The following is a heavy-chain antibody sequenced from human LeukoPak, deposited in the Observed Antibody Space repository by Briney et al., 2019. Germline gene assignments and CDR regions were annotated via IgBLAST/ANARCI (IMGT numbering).Heavy chain of an antibody. Sequence: GGSLRLSCAASGFTFSSYAMSWVRQAPGKGLEWVSSISSSSSYIYYADSVKGRFTISRDNAKNSLYLQMNSLRAEDTAVYYCARSSASGPFDPWGQGTLVTVSS. V-gene: IGHV3-21*01. CDR1: GFTFSSYA. CDR2: ISSSSSYI. CDR3: ARSSASGPFDP. D-gene: IGHD1-14*01. J-gene: IGHJ5*02.